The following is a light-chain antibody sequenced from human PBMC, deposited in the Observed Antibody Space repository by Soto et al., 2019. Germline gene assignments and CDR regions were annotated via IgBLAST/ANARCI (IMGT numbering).Light chain of an antibody. V-gene: IGKV3-20*01. CDR2: DTS. CDR3: QQYGSSPWT. Sequence: EIVLTQSPGTLSLSPGERATLSCRASQSVRDRYLAWYQQKPGQAPSLLISDTSTRATGVPDRFSGSGSGTDFALPISSVEPEDFAIYFCQQYGSSPWTFCQGTKWEI. J-gene: IGKJ1*01. CDR1: QSVRDRY.